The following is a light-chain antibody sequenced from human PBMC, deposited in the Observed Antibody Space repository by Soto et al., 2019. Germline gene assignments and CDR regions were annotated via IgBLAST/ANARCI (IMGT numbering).Light chain of an antibody. J-gene: IGLJ1*01. CDR3: SSYTSSSTDV. CDR1: SSDVGGYDY. Sequence: QSVRTQPASVSGSPGQSITISCTGTSSDVGGYDYVSWYQHHPGKAPKLTTYEVSNRPSGVSNRFSGSKSGNTASLTISGLQAEDEAEYYCSSYTSSSTDVFGTGTKVTVL. CDR2: EVS. V-gene: IGLV2-14*01.